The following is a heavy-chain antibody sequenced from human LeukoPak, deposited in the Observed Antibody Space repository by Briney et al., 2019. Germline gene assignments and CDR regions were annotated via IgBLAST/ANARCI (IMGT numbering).Heavy chain of an antibody. J-gene: IGHJ4*02. CDR2: IYYSGST. Sequence: PSETLSLTCTVSGGSISSSYWSWIRQPPGKGLEWIGYIYYSGSTNYNPSLKSRVTISVDTSKNQFSLKLSSVTAADTAVYYCARRAGDGYNFHYFDYWGQGTLVTVSS. CDR3: ARRAGDGYNFHYFDY. CDR1: GGSISSSY. V-gene: IGHV4-59*01. D-gene: IGHD5-24*01.